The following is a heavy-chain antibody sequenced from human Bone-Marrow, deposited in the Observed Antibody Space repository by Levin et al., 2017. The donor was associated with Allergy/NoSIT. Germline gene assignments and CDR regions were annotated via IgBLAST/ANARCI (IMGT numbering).Heavy chain of an antibody. CDR1: GGSISSNDYY. V-gene: IGHV4-31*03. CDR2: MYYSGST. J-gene: IGHJ4*02. CDR3: ARGTLVSPATAPDY. Sequence: SQTLSLTCTVSGGSISSNDYYWNWIRQHPGKGLEWIGFMYYSGSTEYNPSLKSRVTISVDTSKNQFSLKVNSVTAAGRAGYYGARGTLVSPATAPDYWGQGIMGSVSS. D-gene: IGHD4/OR15-4a*01.